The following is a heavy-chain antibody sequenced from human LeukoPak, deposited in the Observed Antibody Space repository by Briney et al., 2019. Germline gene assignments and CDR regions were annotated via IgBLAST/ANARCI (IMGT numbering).Heavy chain of an antibody. Sequence: ASVKVSCKAFGYTFTSYGISWVRQAPGQGLEWMGWISAYNGNTNYAQKLQGRVTMTTDTSTSTAYMELRSLRSDDTAVYYCAGSEYYDSSGYYRFWGQGTLVTVSS. CDR3: AGSEYYDSSGYYRF. V-gene: IGHV1-18*01. J-gene: IGHJ4*02. D-gene: IGHD3-22*01. CDR2: ISAYNGNT. CDR1: GYTFTSYG.